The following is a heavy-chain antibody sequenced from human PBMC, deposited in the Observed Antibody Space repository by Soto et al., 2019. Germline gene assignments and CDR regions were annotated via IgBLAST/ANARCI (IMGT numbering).Heavy chain of an antibody. CDR3: AHRHDLRGFDV. D-gene: IGHD3-16*01. V-gene: IGHV2-5*01. CDR2: IYWNDDK. CDR1: GFSLSTRALG. J-gene: IGHJ3*01. Sequence: QITLKESGPTVVNPTQTLTLTCTFSGFSLSTRALGVGWIRQPPGKALEWLALIYWNDDKRYSPSLQNRLTITKDTSRNHVVLTLTNMDPVDTATYYCAHRHDLRGFDVWGRGTIVTVSS.